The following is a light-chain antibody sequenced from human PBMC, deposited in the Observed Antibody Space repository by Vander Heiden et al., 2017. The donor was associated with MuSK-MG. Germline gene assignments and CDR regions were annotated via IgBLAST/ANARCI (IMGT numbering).Light chain of an antibody. Sequence: EIVLTQSPATLSCSPGESATLSCRASQSVSSYLAWYQQKPGQAPRLLIYDASNRATGIPARFSGSGSGTDFTLTISSLEPEDFAVYYCQQRSNWPLTFGGGTKVEIK. V-gene: IGKV3-11*01. CDR1: QSVSSY. CDR3: QQRSNWPLT. CDR2: DAS. J-gene: IGKJ4*01.